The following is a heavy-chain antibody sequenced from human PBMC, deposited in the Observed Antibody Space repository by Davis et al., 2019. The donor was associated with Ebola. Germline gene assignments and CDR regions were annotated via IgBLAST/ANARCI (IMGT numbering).Heavy chain of an antibody. V-gene: IGHV3-33*01. CDR1: GFPFSLYV. D-gene: IGHD4-17*01. CDR3: ARAVNYYYYGMDV. Sequence: GESLKISCAASGFPFSLYVMHWVRQAPGKGLEWVAIIRNDGSNKNYADSVKGRFTISRDNSKNTLYLQMNSLTAEDAAVYYCARAVNYYYYGMDVWGKGTTVTVSS. J-gene: IGHJ6*04. CDR2: IRNDGSNK.